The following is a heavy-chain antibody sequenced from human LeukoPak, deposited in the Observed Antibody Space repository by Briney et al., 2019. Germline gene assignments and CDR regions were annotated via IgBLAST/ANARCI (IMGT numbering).Heavy chain of an antibody. J-gene: IGHJ5*02. CDR1: GGPISSYY. D-gene: IGHD2-21*02. CDR2: IYTSGST. Sequence: SETLSLTCTVSGGPISSYYWSWIRQPAGKGLEWIGRIYTSGSTNYNPSLKSRVTMSVDTSKNQFSLKLSSVTAADTAVYYCARDRTAYCGGDCYSNWFDPWGQGTLVTVSS. CDR3: ARDRTAYCGGDCYSNWFDP. V-gene: IGHV4-4*07.